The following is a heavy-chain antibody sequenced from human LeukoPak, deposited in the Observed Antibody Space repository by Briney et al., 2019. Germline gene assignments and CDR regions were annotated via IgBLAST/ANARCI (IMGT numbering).Heavy chain of an antibody. J-gene: IGHJ3*01. CDR1: GFTFSDSW. Sequence: GESLRLSCAASGFTFSDSWMTWVRQVPGKGLEWVGRIKSKIDGETTEYAAPVEGRFTISRDDSKTTVYLQMSGLRTEDTALYYCTSDSGSVDVSRRGKMVTV. CDR3: TSDSGSVDV. V-gene: IGHV3-15*01. CDR2: IKSKIDGETT. D-gene: IGHD7-27*01.